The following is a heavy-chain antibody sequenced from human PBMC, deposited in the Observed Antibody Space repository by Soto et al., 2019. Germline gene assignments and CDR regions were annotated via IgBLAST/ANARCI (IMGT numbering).Heavy chain of an antibody. Sequence: EVQLVESGGGLVQPGGSLRLSCEASRGAFGDYWMHWVRQAPGKGLVWVSRINRDANDIIYADSVKGRFTASRDNAKNMVFLQMNTLRFEDTAVYYFGSDVPHKWFGFWGLGTLVTVSS. CDR2: INRDANDI. V-gene: IGHV3-74*01. J-gene: IGHJ5*01. CDR3: GSDVPHKWFGF. CDR1: RGAFGDYW.